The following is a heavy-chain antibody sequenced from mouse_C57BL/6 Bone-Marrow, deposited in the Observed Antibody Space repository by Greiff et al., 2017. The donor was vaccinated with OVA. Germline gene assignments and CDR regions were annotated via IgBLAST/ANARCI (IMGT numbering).Heavy chain of an antibody. CDR2: IDPGSGST. Sequence: QVQLQQSGAELMKPGASVKLSCKASGYTFTGYWIDWVKQRPGHGLEWIGDIDPGSGSTNYNEKFKGKATLTADTSSNTAYMQLRSLTTEDSAISYCANFSFSCGNSYWGQGTTLTVSA. D-gene: IGHD1-1*01. V-gene: IGHV1-9*01. CDR1: GYTFTGYW. J-gene: IGHJ2*01. CDR3: ANFSFSCGNSY.